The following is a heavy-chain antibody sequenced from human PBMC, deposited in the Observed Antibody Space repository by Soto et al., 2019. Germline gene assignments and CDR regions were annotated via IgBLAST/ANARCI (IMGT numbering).Heavy chain of an antibody. CDR1: GFTLNNYA. J-gene: IGHJ6*03. V-gene: IGHV3-64*01. CDR3: ARRARPDFYYMDV. CDR2: ISSNGVGT. Sequence: EVQLVESGGDLAQPGGSLRLSCAASGFTLNNYAMDWVRQAPGKGLEYVSGISSNGVGTYYANSVQGRFTVSRDNSKNTVYLQTGYLRPEDTAVYYCARRARPDFYYMDVWGKGTTVTVS. D-gene: IGHD6-6*01.